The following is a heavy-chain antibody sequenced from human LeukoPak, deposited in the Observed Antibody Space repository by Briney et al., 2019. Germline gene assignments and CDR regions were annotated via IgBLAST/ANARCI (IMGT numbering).Heavy chain of an antibody. D-gene: IGHD2-21*02. CDR3: VRVAYCGANCYYYVDS. CDR2: INPKTGAT. CDR1: GYTFTDHY. Sequence: ASVKVSCKASGYTFTDHYMHWVRQAPGQGLDWMGFINPKTGATRYAQKFQGSITVTRDTSVNTAYMELSGLGPDDTAMYYCVRVAYCGANCYYYVDSWGQGTLVTVSS. J-gene: IGHJ4*02. V-gene: IGHV1-2*02.